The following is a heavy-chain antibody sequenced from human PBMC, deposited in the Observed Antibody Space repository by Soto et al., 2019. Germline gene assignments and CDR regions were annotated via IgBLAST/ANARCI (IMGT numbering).Heavy chain of an antibody. CDR3: ARAGGSCSGGSCTKKYFYGMDV. D-gene: IGHD2-15*01. J-gene: IGHJ6*02. CDR1: GFTFSRFW. CDR2: INSDGSST. V-gene: IGHV3-74*01. Sequence: EVQLVESGGGLVQRGGSLRVSCAASGFTFSRFWMHWVRQAPGMGLVWFSRINSDGSSTNYADSVKGRFTISRANDKNTLYLQMNSLRVEDTAVYYCARAGGSCSGGSCTKKYFYGMDVWGPGTTVTVSS.